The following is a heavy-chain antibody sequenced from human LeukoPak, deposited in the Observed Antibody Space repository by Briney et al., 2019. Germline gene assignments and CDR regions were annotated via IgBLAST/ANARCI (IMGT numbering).Heavy chain of an antibody. V-gene: IGHV1-24*01. Sequence: ASVKVSCKASGYTFTSYDINWVRQATGKGLEWMGGFDPEDGETIYAQKFQGRVTMTEDTSTDTAYMELSSLRSEDTAVYYCATGEYSSGWYYYWGQGTLVTVSS. CDR3: ATGEYSSGWYYY. CDR1: GYTFTSYD. D-gene: IGHD6-19*01. J-gene: IGHJ4*02. CDR2: FDPEDGET.